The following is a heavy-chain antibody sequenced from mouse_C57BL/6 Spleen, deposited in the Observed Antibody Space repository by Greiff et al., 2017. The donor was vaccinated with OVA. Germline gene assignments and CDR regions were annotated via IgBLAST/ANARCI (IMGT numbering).Heavy chain of an antibody. CDR1: GYTFTDYE. V-gene: IGHV1-15*01. J-gene: IGHJ3*01. CDR2: IDPETGGT. Sequence: VQLQQSGAELVRPGASVTLSCKASGYTFTDYEMHWVKQTPVHGLEWIGAIDPETGGTAYNQKFKGKAILTADKSSSTAYMELRSLTSEDSAVYYCPYGTWFAYWGQGTLVTVSA. CDR3: PYGTWFAY. D-gene: IGHD1-1*01.